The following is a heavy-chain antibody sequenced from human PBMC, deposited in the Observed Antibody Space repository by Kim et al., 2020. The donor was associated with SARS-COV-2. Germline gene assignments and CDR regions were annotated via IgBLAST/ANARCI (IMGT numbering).Heavy chain of an antibody. V-gene: IGHV3-74*03. CDR1: GFTFSSVW. D-gene: IGHD3-16*01. Sequence: GGSLRLSCAASGFTFSSVWMRWVRHVPGKGLFWVSGISGDGSTAMHADSVKGRFTISRDNAKNTLYLQLNSLKDEDTAVYYCQTGLWVTYSYWGQGTPVIVSS. CDR3: QTGLWVTYSY. CDR2: ISGDGSTA. J-gene: IGHJ4*02.